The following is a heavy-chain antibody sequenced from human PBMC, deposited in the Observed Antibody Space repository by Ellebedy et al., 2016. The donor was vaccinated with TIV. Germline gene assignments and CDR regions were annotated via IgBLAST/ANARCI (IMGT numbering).Heavy chain of an antibody. CDR3: TTDQIQLWSHYMDV. CDR1: GFTFSSYW. Sequence: GGSLRLSXAASGFTFSSYWMHWVRQAPGKGLVWVSRINSDGSSTSYADSVKGRFTISRDNAKNTLYLQMNSLRAEDTAVYYCTTDQIQLWSHYMDVWGKGTTVTVSS. J-gene: IGHJ6*03. V-gene: IGHV3-74*01. D-gene: IGHD5-18*01. CDR2: INSDGSST.